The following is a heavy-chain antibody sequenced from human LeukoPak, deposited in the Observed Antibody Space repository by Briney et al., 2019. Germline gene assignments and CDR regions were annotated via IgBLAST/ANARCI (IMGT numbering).Heavy chain of an antibody. CDR3: ARDMQQLPGDYYYGMDV. J-gene: IGHJ6*02. D-gene: IGHD6-13*01. V-gene: IGHV3-21*01. Sequence: GGSLRLSCAAFGFTFSSYSMNWVRQAPGKGLEWVSSISSSSSYIYYADSVKGRFTISRDNAKNSLYLQMNSLRAEDTAVYYCARDMQQLPGDYYYGMDVWGQGTTVTVSS. CDR1: GFTFSSYS. CDR2: ISSSSSYI.